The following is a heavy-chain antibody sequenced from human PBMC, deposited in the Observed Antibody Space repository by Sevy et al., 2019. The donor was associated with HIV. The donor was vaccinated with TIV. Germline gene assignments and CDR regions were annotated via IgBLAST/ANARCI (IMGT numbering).Heavy chain of an antibody. CDR1: GFPFNDHA. CDR2: ISWNSRNV. V-gene: IGHV3-9*01. CDR3: AKDIIRGCDVINCYPYYYFSYVLDV. Sequence: GGSLRLSCAASGFPFNDHALHWVRQVPGKGLEWVSGISWNSRNVGYADSVKGRVTISRDNANHFLYLEMNSLRPEDTSFYYCAKDIIRGCDVINCYPYYYFSYVLDVWGQWTTVTVSS. J-gene: IGHJ6*02. D-gene: IGHD3-10*01.